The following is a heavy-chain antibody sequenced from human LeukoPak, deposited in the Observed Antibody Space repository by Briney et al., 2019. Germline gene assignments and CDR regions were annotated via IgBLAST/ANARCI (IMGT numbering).Heavy chain of an antibody. V-gene: IGHV4-30-4*08. CDR1: GGSISSGDYY. CDR3: ARETRTIGGLYSYYMDV. Sequence: PSETLSLTCTVSGGSISSGDYYWSWIRQPPGKGLEWIGYIYYSGSTYYNPSLKSRVTISVDTSKNQFSLKLSSVTAADTAVYYCARETRTIGGLYSYYMDVWGKGTTVTVSS. J-gene: IGHJ6*03. CDR2: IYYSGST. D-gene: IGHD2-2*01.